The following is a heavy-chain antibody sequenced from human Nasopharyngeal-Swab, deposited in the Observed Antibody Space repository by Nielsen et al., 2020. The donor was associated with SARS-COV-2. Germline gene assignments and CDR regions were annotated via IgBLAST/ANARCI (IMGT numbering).Heavy chain of an antibody. CDR2: IYPGDSDT. V-gene: IGHV5-51*02. Sequence: GESLKISCQGSGYSFSTYWNGWVRQMPGKGLEWVGIIYPGDSDTRYSPSFQGQVTISADKSISTVYLQWSSLKASDTAMYYCAKTYYYGSGRTIWFDPWGQGTFVTVSS. CDR3: AKTYYYGSGRTIWFDP. CDR1: GYSFSTYW. D-gene: IGHD3-10*01. J-gene: IGHJ5*02.